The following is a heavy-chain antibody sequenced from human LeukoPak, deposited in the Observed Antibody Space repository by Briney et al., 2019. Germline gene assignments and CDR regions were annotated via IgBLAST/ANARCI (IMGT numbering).Heavy chain of an antibody. CDR2: INHSGST. CDR3: ARGVPGSLYYLDY. Sequence: SETLSLTCAVYGGSFSGYYWSWIRQPPGKGLEWIGEINHSGSTNYNPSLKSRVTISVDTSKNQFSLKLSSVTAADTAVYYCARGVPGSLYYLDYWGQGTLVTVSS. D-gene: IGHD6-13*01. CDR1: GGSFSGYY. V-gene: IGHV4-34*01. J-gene: IGHJ4*02.